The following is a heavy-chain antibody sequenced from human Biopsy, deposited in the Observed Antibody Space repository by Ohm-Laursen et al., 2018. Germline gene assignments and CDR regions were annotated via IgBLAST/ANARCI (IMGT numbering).Heavy chain of an antibody. J-gene: IGHJ3*01. CDR2: ISPNSGGT. CDR3: ARDIMNRIAGLVARSDVFDV. D-gene: IGHD3-16*01. V-gene: IGHV1-2*02. CDR1: GYAVNDYF. Sequence: GASVTVSCKVSGYAVNDYFLHWLRQAPGQGPEWKGWISPNSGGTNYAQKFQGRVTMTTDTSTSTVYLELRRLISDDTAVYYCARDIMNRIAGLVARSDVFDVWGQGTLVTVSS.